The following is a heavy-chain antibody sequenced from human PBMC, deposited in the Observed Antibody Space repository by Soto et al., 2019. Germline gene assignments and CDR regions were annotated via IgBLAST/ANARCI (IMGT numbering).Heavy chain of an antibody. CDR1: GGTFSSYA. CDR2: IIPIFGTA. D-gene: IGHD1-26*01. CDR3: ARDPGTTNSRYYYGMDV. Sequence: SVKVSCKASGGTFSSYAISWVRQAPGQGLEWMGGIIPIFGTANYAQKFQGRVTITADESTSTAYMELSSLRSEDTAVYYCARDPGTTNSRYYYGMDVWGQGXTVTVSS. J-gene: IGHJ6*02. V-gene: IGHV1-69*13.